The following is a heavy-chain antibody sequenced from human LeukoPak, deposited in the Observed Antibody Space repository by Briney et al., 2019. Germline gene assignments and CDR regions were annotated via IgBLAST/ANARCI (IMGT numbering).Heavy chain of an antibody. CDR3: ARDYSSSWGGFDP. CDR2: INTNTGNP. J-gene: IGHJ5*02. Sequence: ASVKVSCKASGYTFTNYDINWVRQATGQGLEWMGWINTNTGNPTYAQGFTGRFVFSLDTSVSTAYLQISSLKAEDTAVYYCARDYSSSWGGFDPWGQGTLVTVSS. CDR1: GYTFTNYD. V-gene: IGHV7-4-1*02. D-gene: IGHD6-13*01.